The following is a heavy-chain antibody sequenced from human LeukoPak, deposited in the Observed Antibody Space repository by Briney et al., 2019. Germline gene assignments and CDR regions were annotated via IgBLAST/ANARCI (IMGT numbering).Heavy chain of an antibody. D-gene: IGHD3-22*01. CDR1: GGSISSSSYY. Sequence: SETLSLTCTVSGGSISSSSYYWGWIRQPPGKGLERIGSIYYSGSTYYNPSLKSRVTISVDTSKNQFSLKLSSVTAADTAVYYCASDYYDSSGYYSNWFDPWGQGTLVTVSS. J-gene: IGHJ5*02. V-gene: IGHV4-39*01. CDR3: ASDYYDSSGYYSNWFDP. CDR2: IYYSGST.